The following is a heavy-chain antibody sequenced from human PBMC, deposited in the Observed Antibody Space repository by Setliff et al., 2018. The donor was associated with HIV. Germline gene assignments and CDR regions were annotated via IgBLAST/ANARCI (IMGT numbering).Heavy chain of an antibody. CDR3: ARSYDSSGYYYLDAFDI. V-gene: IGHV4-4*09. Sequence: SETLSLTCTVSGGSTSTSYWNWIRQPPGKGLEWIAYIYISGTTNYNPSLKSRVTISVDTSKNQFSLKLSSVTAADTAVYYCARSYDSSGYYYLDAFDIWGQGTMVTVSS. D-gene: IGHD3-22*01. CDR1: GGSTSTSY. CDR2: IYISGTT. J-gene: IGHJ3*02.